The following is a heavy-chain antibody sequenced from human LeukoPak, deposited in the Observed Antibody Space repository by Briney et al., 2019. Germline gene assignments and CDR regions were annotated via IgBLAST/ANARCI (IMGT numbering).Heavy chain of an antibody. V-gene: IGHV3-21*01. CDR1: GFTFSSYS. CDR3: VRLYDDYTNGHFDS. J-gene: IGHJ4*02. Sequence: GGTLRLSCAASGFTFSSYSMNWVRQAPGKGLEWVSSITSSSSYIYYADSVKGRFTISRHNAKNSLYLQLNSLRAEDTAVYYCVRLYDDYTNGHFDSWGQGTLVTVSS. CDR2: ITSSSSYI. D-gene: IGHD4-11*01.